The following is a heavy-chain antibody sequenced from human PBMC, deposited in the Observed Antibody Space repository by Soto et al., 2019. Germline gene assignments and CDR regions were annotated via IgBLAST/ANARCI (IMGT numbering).Heavy chain of an antibody. V-gene: IGHV3-23*01. CDR3: AKDLTMITFGGWGFDY. D-gene: IGHD3-16*01. Sequence: EVQLLESGGGLVQPGGSLRLSCAASGFTFSSYAMSWVRQAPGKGLEWVSAISGSGGSTYYADSVKGRFTISRDNSKNTLYLQMNSLRAEDTAVYYCAKDLTMITFGGWGFDYWGQGTLVTVSS. J-gene: IGHJ4*02. CDR1: GFTFSSYA. CDR2: ISGSGGST.